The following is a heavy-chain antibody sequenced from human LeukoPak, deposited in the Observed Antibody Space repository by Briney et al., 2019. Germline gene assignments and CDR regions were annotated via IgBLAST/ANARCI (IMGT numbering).Heavy chain of an antibody. Sequence: SGGSLRLSCAASGFTLSSYGMHWVRQAPGKGLEWVAVIWYDGSNKYYADSVKGRFTISRDNSKNTLYLQMNSLRAEDTAVYYCAKDRALFSGRSPYNWFDPWGQGTLVTVSS. J-gene: IGHJ5*02. CDR1: GFTLSSYG. D-gene: IGHD3-10*02. V-gene: IGHV3-33*06. CDR2: IWYDGSNK. CDR3: AKDRALFSGRSPYNWFDP.